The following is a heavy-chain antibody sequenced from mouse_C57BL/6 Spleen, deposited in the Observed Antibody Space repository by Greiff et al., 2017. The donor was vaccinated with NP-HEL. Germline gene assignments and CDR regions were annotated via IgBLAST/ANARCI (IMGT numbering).Heavy chain of an antibody. V-gene: IGHV8-12*01. J-gene: IGHJ2*01. CDR2: IYWDDDK. Sequence: QVQLKESGPGILQSSQTLSLTCSFSGFSLSTSGMGVSWIRQPSGKGLEWLAHIYWDDDKRYNPSLKSRLTISKDTSRNQVFLKITSVDTADTATYYCARLYYYGSSYYFDYWGQGTTLTVSS. CDR1: GFSLSTSGMG. D-gene: IGHD1-1*01. CDR3: ARLYYYGSSYYFDY.